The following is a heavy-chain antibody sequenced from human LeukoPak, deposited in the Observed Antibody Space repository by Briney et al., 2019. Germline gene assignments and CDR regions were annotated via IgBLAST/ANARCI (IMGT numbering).Heavy chain of an antibody. Sequence: ASVKVSCKASGYTFTSYYIHWARQAPGQGLEWMGIINPSGGSTSYAQKLQGRVTMTRDTSTSTVYMELSSLRSEDTAAYYCARAAVCSSTSCYVWGGSDYYGMDVWGQGTTVTVSS. CDR1: GYTFTSYY. V-gene: IGHV1-46*04. D-gene: IGHD2-2*01. CDR2: INPSGGST. J-gene: IGHJ6*02. CDR3: ARAAVCSSTSCYVWGGSDYYGMDV.